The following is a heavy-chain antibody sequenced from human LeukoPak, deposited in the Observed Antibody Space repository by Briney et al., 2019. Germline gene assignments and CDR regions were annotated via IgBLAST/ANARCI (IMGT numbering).Heavy chain of an antibody. CDR2: IKSKTDGGTT. V-gene: IGHV3-15*01. J-gene: IGHJ4*02. CDR3: TTDLRF. CDR1: ELTTSNNF. Sequence: GGSLRLSCAASELTTSNNFMGWVRKPPGKGLEWVGRIKSKTDGGTTDYAAPVKGRFTISRDDSKNTLYLQMNSLKTEDTAVYYCTTDLRFWGQGTLVTVSS. D-gene: IGHD3-3*01.